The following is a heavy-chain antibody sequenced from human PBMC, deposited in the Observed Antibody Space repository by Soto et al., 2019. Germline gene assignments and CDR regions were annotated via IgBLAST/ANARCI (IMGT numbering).Heavy chain of an antibody. J-gene: IGHJ4*02. V-gene: IGHV3-64D*06. D-gene: IGHD2-15*01. CDR3: VKGGVVVVVAAHFDY. CDR2: ISSNGDIT. Sequence: EVQLVESGGALVQPGGSLRLSCSASGFTFSSYAMYWVRQAPGKGLEYVSAISSNGDITYYADSVKGRFTISRDNPKNTLYLQTSSLSPEDTAVYYCVKGGVVVVVAAHFDYWGQGTLVTVSS. CDR1: GFTFSSYA.